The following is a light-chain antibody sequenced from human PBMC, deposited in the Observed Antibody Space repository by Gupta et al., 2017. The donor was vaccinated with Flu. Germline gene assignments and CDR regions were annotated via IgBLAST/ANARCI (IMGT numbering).Light chain of an antibody. J-gene: IGLJ3*02. CDR2: QND. V-gene: IGLV6-57*01. Sequence: FMLTQPRSVSDSPGKTVTISCTRSSGGIGSAFVQWLQQRPGSSPNTVIYQNDGRPSGAPARFSGSIDTSSNSASLVIAGLMAEDEDDYYCQSYDGANWVFGGGTKLNVL. CDR3: QSYDGANWV. CDR1: SGGIGSAF.